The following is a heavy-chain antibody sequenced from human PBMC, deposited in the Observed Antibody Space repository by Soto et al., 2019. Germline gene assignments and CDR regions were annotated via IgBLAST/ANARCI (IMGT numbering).Heavy chain of an antibody. CDR2: INSDGSST. J-gene: IGHJ4*02. CDR1: GFTFSSYW. V-gene: IGHV3-74*01. D-gene: IGHD3-9*01. CDR3: ARGLRYDILTGYYREVDY. Sequence: PGGSLRLSCAASGFTFSSYWMHWVRQAPGKGLVWVSRINSDGSSTSYADSVKGRFTISRDNAKNTPYLQMNSLRAEDTAVYYCARGLRYDILTGYYREVDYWGQGALVTVSS.